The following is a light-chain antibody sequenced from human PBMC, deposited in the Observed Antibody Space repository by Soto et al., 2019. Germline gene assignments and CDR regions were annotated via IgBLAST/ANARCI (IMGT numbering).Light chain of an antibody. CDR3: QQYNSYSLWT. Sequence: DSQMTPAAAALSTNIGDRVTITCRASQSISSWLAWYQQKPGKAPKLLIYKASSLESGVPSRFSGSGSGTEFTLTISSLQPHAFATYYCQQYNSYSLWTFGQGTRVDIK. J-gene: IGKJ1*01. CDR1: QSISSW. V-gene: IGKV1-5*03. CDR2: KAS.